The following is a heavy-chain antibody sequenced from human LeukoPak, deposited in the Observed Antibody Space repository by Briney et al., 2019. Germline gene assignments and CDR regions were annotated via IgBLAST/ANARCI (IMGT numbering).Heavy chain of an antibody. D-gene: IGHD6-13*01. CDR1: GGSISNGDHY. V-gene: IGHV4-31*03. CDR2: IYYSGST. J-gene: IGHJ2*01. Sequence: SETLSLTCTVSGGSISNGDHYWSWIRQHPGKGLEWIGHIYYSGSTYYNPSLKSRGIISVETSKNQFSLKLSSVTAADTAVYYCARDGPGIAAAGTQNWYFDLWGRGTLVTVSS. CDR3: ARDGPGIAAAGTQNWYFDL.